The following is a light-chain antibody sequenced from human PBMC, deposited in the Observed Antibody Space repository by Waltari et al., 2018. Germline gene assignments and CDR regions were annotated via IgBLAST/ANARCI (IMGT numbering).Light chain of an antibody. V-gene: IGKV3-15*01. CDR2: FTS. CDR1: ERISSSY. Sequence: EILMTQSPGTLSVSPGERASLSCRASERISSSYLAWYQQKGGQPPRLLIYFTSTRAAGFPARFSGSWSGTEFTLTISSLQSEDFAVYYCQQYNTWPYTFGQGTKIEIK. J-gene: IGKJ2*01. CDR3: QQYNTWPYT.